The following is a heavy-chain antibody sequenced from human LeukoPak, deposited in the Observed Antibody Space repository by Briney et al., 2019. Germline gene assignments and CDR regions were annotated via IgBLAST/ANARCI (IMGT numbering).Heavy chain of an antibody. J-gene: IGHJ3*02. CDR1: GFTVSSNY. D-gene: IGHD4-17*01. Sequence: AGSLRLSCAASGFTVSSNYMSWLRQATGKGLEGVSGIYSGGSTYYADSVKGRFTISRDNSKNTLYLQMNSLRAEDTAVYYCARSDDYGDYLVDAFDIWGQGTMVTVSS. CDR3: ARSDDYGDYLVDAFDI. V-gene: IGHV3-66*02. CDR2: IYSGGST.